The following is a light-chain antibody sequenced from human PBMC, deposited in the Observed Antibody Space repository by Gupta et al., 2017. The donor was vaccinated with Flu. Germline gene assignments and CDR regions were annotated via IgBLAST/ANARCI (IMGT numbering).Light chain of an antibody. V-gene: IGKV2-28*01. CDR2: LGS. CDR3: MQTLQTPWT. J-gene: IGKJ1*01. CDR1: QNLLHSNGYHS. Sequence: DIVMTQSPLSLPVTPGEPASISCRSSQNLLHSNGYHSLNWYLQKPRQSPQLLIYLGSNRASGVSDRFSGSGSGTDFTLNISRVEADDVGVYYCMQTLQTPWTFGQGTKEEIK.